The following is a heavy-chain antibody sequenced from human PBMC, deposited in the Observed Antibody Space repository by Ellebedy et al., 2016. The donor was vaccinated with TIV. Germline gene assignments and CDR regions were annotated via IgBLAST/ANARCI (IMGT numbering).Heavy chain of an antibody. CDR1: GVSITDYY. D-gene: IGHD3-22*01. CDR3: ATQGVIRDPDAFDI. Sequence: SETLSLXCTVSGVSITDYYWTWVRQPPGKGLEWIGYIFHSGSTNYSPSLKSRVTISVDTSKKQFSLKLNSVTAADTAVYYCATQGVIRDPDAFDIWGQGTMVTVSS. V-gene: IGHV4-59*01. CDR2: IFHSGST. J-gene: IGHJ3*02.